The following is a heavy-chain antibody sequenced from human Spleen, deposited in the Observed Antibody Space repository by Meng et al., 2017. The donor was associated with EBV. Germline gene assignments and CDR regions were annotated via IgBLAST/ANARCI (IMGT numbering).Heavy chain of an antibody. V-gene: IGHV1-8*01. D-gene: IGHD5-24*01. J-gene: IGHJ4*02. CDR2: MNPVNGSR. CDR3: AGSWPSRY. Sequence: GQLVQSGAEVKKPGASVKVSCKASGYTFTSYDINWVRQATGQGLEWIGWMNPVNGSRGYAQIFQGRVTMSRDTSISTAYMELSSLTSEDTAVYYCAGSWPSRYWGQGTLVTVSS. CDR1: GYTFTSYD.